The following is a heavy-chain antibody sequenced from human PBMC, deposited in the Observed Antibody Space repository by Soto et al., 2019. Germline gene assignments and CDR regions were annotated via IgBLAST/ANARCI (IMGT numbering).Heavy chain of an antibody. Sequence: QVQLVQSGAEVKKPGASVKVSCKASGYTFTNFGISWVRQAPGQGLEWMGWISAYNGNTNYAQVFQGRVTMTTETSSSPACMELGSRISAVTLVYACARGGSATYCWGQG. D-gene: IGHD3-16*01. CDR2: ISAYNGNT. CDR1: GYTFTNFG. CDR3: ARGGSATYC. V-gene: IGHV1-18*01. J-gene: IGHJ4*02.